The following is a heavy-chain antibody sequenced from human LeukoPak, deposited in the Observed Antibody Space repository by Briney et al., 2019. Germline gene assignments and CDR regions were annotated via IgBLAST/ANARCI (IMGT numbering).Heavy chain of an antibody. V-gene: IGHV4-34*01. Sequence: PSETLSLTCAVYGGSFIGYYWSWIRQPPGKGLEWIGEINHSGSTNYNPSLKSRVTISVDTSKNQFSLKLSSVTAADTAVYYCISISPIPQYYFDYWGQGTLVTVSS. CDR2: INHSGST. J-gene: IGHJ4*02. D-gene: IGHD2-2*01. CDR3: ISISPIPQYYFDY. CDR1: GGSFIGYY.